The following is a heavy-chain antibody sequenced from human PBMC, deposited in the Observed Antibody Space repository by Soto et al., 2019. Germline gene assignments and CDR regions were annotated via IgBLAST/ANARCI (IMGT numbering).Heavy chain of an antibody. CDR2: IRHDGSEQ. CDR3: AREGVGWDY. Sequence: EVELVESGGTLVQPGGSLRLSCAASGFTFSRYWMSWVRQAPGKGLEWVANIRHDGSEQYYVDSVKGRFTISKDDAGSSLYLQMSSLKVEDTAVYYCAREGVGWDYWGQGTLVTFSS. J-gene: IGHJ4*02. V-gene: IGHV3-7*05. CDR1: GFTFSRYW. D-gene: IGHD6-19*01.